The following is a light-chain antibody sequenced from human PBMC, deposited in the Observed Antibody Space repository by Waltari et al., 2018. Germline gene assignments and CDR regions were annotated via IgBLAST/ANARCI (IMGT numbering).Light chain of an antibody. CDR2: DAS. J-gene: IGKJ4*01. CDR3: QQRSRWPLT. CDR1: QSIDIY. Sequence: EIVLTQSPATLSLSPGESATLSCRASQSIDIYLARYPQRPGQAPRLLISDASYRATGIPARFRGSGSGTDFALTISSLEPEDFAVYSCQQRSRWPLTFGGGTKVEL. V-gene: IGKV3-11*01.